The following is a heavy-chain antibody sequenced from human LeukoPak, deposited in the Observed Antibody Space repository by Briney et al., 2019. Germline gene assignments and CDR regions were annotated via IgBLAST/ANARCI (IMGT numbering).Heavy chain of an antibody. D-gene: IGHD6-13*01. CDR3: AKGGWAGPRVYFDY. CDR2: ISDSGGST. CDR1: GFTFSSYA. J-gene: IGHJ4*02. Sequence: GGSLRLSCAASGFTFSSYAMSWVRQAPGKGLEWVSSISDSGGSTYYADSVQGRFTISRDNSKNTVFLQMNSLRAEDTAVYYCAKGGWAGPRVYFDYWGQGSLVTVSS. V-gene: IGHV3-23*01.